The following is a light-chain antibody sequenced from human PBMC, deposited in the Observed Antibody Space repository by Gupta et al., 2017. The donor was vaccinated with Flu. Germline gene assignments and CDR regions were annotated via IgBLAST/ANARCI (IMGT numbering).Light chain of an antibody. CDR2: GAS. CDR1: QSIKTN. Sequence: EVVMTQSPATLSVSPGERVTLSCRASQSIKTNLAWYQQKPGQPPRLLVFGASSRAADVPARFSGSGSGTDFTLTINSLQSEDFGIYYCQQYNNWPPWTFGQGTMVE. CDR3: QQYNNWPPWT. V-gene: IGKV3-15*01. J-gene: IGKJ1*01.